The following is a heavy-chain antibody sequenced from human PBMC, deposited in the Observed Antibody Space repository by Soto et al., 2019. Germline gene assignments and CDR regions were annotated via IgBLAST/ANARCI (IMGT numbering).Heavy chain of an antibody. CDR2: IYYRGST. V-gene: IGHV4-59*01. CDR1: GGSISSYY. Sequence: QVQLQESGPGLVKPSETLSLTCTGSGGSISSYYWSWIRQPPGKGLEWIGDIYYRGSTNYNPSRKSRVTISVDKSTNHFSLKLSSVTAADTAVYYCARRWGGTFDYWGQGTLVTVSS. J-gene: IGHJ4*02. CDR3: ARRWGGTFDY. D-gene: IGHD2-21*01.